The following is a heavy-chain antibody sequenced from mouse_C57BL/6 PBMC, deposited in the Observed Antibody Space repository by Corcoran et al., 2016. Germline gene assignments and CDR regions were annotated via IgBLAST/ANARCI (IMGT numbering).Heavy chain of an antibody. Sequence: EVQLQQSVAELVRPGASVKLSCTASGFNIKNTYMHWVKQRPEQCLEWIGRIDPANGNTKYAPKFQGKATITADTSSNTAYLLLSSLTYEDTFIYYCAPYYYGSSYFDYWGQGTTLTVSS. V-gene: IGHV14-3*01. D-gene: IGHD1-1*01. CDR1: GFNIKNTY. CDR3: APYYYGSSYFDY. CDR2: IDPANGNT. J-gene: IGHJ2*01.